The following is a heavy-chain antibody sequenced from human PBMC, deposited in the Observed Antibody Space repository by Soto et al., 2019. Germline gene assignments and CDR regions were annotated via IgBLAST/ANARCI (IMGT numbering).Heavy chain of an antibody. J-gene: IGHJ4*02. CDR2: IYYSGST. CDR3: VRSGAADGSIDY. CDR1: GGSISSSSYY. V-gene: IGHV4-39*01. D-gene: IGHD6-13*01. Sequence: SETLSLTCTVSGGSISSSSYYWGWIRQPPGKGLEWIGSIYYSGSTYYNPSLKSRVTISVDTSKNQFSLKLSSVTAADTAVYYCVRSGAADGSIDYWGQGTLVTVSS.